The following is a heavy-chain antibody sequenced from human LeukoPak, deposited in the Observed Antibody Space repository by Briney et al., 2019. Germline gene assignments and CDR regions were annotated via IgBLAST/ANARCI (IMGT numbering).Heavy chain of an antibody. J-gene: IGHJ6*03. V-gene: IGHV4-34*01. D-gene: IGHD3-3*01. CDR2: INHSGST. Sequence: SETLSLTCAVYGGSFSGYYWSWIRQPPGKGLEWIGEINHSGSTNYNPSLKSRVTISVDTSKNQFSLKLSSVTAADTAVYYCARSLAYYDFWSGNSVFYYYYMDVWGKGTTVPVSS. CDR1: GGSFSGYY. CDR3: ARSLAYYDFWSGNSVFYYYYMDV.